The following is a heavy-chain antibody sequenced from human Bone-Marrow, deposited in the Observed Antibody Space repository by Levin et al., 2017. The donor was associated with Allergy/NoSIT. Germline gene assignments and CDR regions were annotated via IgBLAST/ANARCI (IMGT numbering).Heavy chain of an antibody. V-gene: IGHV3-33*01. CDR3: WRELPSTTAAGRSDY. Sequence: GGSLRLSCAASGFTFRNFGMHWVRQAPGEGLEWLAVIWYDGSNKYYADSVKGRFTISRDNSKNTLYLQMNSLRAEDTAVYYWWRELPSTTAAGRSDYWGQGTLVPVSS. CDR2: IWYDGSNK. CDR1: GFTFRNFG. J-gene: IGHJ4*02. D-gene: IGHD6-13*01.